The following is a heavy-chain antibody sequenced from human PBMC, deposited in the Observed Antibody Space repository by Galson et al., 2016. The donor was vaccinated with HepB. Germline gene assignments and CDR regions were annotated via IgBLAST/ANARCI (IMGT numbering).Heavy chain of an antibody. CDR1: GGSISSGDRY. Sequence: TLSLTCTVSGGSISSGDRYWSWVRQPPGKGLEWIGYIYYSGSTSYNPSLKSRLAISVDRSKNQFSLMLGSVSAADTAVYYCAGADYGGCLAYWGQGSLVTVSS. J-gene: IGHJ4*02. CDR3: AGADYGGCLAY. D-gene: IGHD4-23*01. CDR2: IYYSGST. V-gene: IGHV4-30-4*01.